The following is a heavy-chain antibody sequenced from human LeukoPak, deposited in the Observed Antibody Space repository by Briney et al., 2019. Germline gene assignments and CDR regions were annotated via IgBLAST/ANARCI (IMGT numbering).Heavy chain of an antibody. Sequence: GGSLRLSCAASGFTFSSYAMHWVRQAPGKGLEWVAVISYDGSNKYYADSVKGRFTISRDNSKNTLYLQMNSLRAEDTAVYYCARALGTYWGQGTLVTVSS. CDR1: GFTFSSYA. CDR2: ISYDGSNK. CDR3: ARALGTY. J-gene: IGHJ4*02. V-gene: IGHV3-30-3*01.